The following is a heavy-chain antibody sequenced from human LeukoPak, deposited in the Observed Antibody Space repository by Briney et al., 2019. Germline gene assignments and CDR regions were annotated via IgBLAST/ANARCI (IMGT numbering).Heavy chain of an antibody. CDR2: ISYDGSNK. J-gene: IGHJ4*02. CDR3: ARDGGAMIVVVMFDY. Sequence: GGSLRLSCAASGYTFSGYAMHWVRQAPGKGLEWVAVISYDGSNKYYADSVKGRFTISRDNSKNTLYLQMNSLRAEDTAVYYCARDGGAMIVVVMFDYWGQGTLVTVSS. CDR1: GYTFSGYA. D-gene: IGHD3-22*01. V-gene: IGHV3-30-3*01.